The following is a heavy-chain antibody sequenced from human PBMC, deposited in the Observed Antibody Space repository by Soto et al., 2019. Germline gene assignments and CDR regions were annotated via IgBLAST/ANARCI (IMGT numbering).Heavy chain of an antibody. J-gene: IGHJ6*02. CDR3: ALWGFRNRNTTTYKASGMVV. D-gene: IGHD3-10*01. V-gene: IGHV1-69*01. CDR1: GGTFNRYT. Sequence: VQLVQSGAEVKKPGSSVKLSCKASGGTFNRYTISWVRQAPGQGLGWMGGIIPIFGTANYAQKFQGIVAIIAHEWTRAAYLEPSSLRSADTAVYYCALWGFRNRNTTTYKASGMVVRGQGPTVTVSS. CDR2: IIPIFGTA.